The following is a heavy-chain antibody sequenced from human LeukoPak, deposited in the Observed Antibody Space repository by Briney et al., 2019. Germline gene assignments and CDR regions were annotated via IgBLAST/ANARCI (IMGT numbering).Heavy chain of an antibody. J-gene: IGHJ3*02. D-gene: IGHD3-22*01. V-gene: IGHV1-2*02. CDR1: GYTFTGYY. CDR2: INPNSGGT. Sequence: ASVKVSCEASGYTFTGYYMHWVRQAPGQGLEWMGWINPNSGGTNYAQKFQGRVTMTRDTSISTAYMELSRLRSDDTAVYYCARDRWYYYDSSGYYSDAFDIWGQGTMVTVSS. CDR3: ARDRWYYYDSSGYYSDAFDI.